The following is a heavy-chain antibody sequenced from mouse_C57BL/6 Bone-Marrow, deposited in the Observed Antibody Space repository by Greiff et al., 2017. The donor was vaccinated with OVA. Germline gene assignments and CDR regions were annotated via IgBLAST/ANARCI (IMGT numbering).Heavy chain of an antibody. Sequence: VQLQQSGPELVKPGASVKISCKASGYTFTDYYMNWVKQSHGKSLEWIGDINPNNGGTSYNQKFKGKATLTVDKSSSTAYMELRSLTSEDSAVYYCAKDIYYDYDGFAYWGQGTLVTVSA. V-gene: IGHV1-26*01. CDR2: INPNNGGT. J-gene: IGHJ3*01. CDR3: AKDIYYDYDGFAY. D-gene: IGHD2-4*01. CDR1: GYTFTDYY.